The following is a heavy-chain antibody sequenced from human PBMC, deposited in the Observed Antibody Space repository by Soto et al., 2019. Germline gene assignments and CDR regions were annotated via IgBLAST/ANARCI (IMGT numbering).Heavy chain of an antibody. CDR2: ISAYNGNT. V-gene: IGHV1-18*01. J-gene: IGHJ4*02. D-gene: IGHD6-19*01. CDR1: GYTLTSYG. CDR3: ASRSGWYSGVEYYFDY. Sequence: ASVKGSCKASGYTLTSYGISWVRQAPGQGLEWMGWISAYNGNTNYAQKFQGRVTMTRDTSTSTVYMELSSLRSEDTAVYYCASRSGWYSGVEYYFDYWGQGTLVTVSS.